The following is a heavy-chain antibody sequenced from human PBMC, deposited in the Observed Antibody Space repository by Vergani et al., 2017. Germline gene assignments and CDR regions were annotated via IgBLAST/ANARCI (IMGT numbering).Heavy chain of an antibody. CDR3: AANYGDYPSHFDY. D-gene: IGHD4-17*01. V-gene: IGHV3-9*01. Sequence: EVQLVESGGGLVQPGRSLRLSCAASGFTFDDYAMHWVRHAPGKGLEWVSGISWNSGSIGYADSVKGRFTISRDNAQNSLYLQMNSLRAEDTALYYCAANYGDYPSHFDYWGQGTLVTVSS. J-gene: IGHJ4*02. CDR1: GFTFDDYA. CDR2: ISWNSGSI.